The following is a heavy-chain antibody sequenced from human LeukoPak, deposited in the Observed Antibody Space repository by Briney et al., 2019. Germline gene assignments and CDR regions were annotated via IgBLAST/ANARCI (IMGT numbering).Heavy chain of an antibody. D-gene: IGHD3-22*01. CDR1: GYSFTSYW. Sequence: GESPKISCKGSGYSFTSYWHGWVRQIPRKGVGWMGIIYAGGFNNRYSTSFQGQFTISADKSISTDYLQWSSLKASDTAMYYCARRLYYYDSSGYDAWDFDYGGQGTLVTVSS. V-gene: IGHV5-51*01. CDR2: IYAGGFNN. CDR3: ARRLYYYDSSGYDAWDFDY. J-gene: IGHJ4*02.